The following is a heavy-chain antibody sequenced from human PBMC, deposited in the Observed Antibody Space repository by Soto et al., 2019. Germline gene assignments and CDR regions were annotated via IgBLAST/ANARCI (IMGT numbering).Heavy chain of an antibody. CDR1: GGTFSSYT. D-gene: IGHD2-2*02. CDR3: ASCSRYCSSTSCCTFDY. V-gene: IGHV1-69*02. J-gene: IGHJ4*02. CDR2: IIPILGIA. Sequence: GASVKVSCKASGGTFSSYTISWVRQAPGQGLEWMGRIIPILGIANYAQKFQGRVTITADKSTSTAYMELSSLRSEDTAVYYCASCSRYCSSTSCCTFDYWGQGTLVTVSS.